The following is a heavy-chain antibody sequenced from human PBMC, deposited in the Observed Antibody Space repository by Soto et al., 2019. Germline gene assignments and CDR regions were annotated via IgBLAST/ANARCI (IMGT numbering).Heavy chain of an antibody. CDR2: IIPIFGTA. CDR1: GGTFSSYA. D-gene: IGHD5-18*01. CDR3: ARLVVDTAMVGSDDAFDI. Sequence: SVKVSCKASGGTFSSYAISWVRQAPGQGLEWMGGIIPIFGTANYAQKFQGRVTITADEPTSTAYMELSSLRSEDTAVYYCARLVVDTAMVGSDDAFDIWGQGTMVTVSS. J-gene: IGHJ3*02. V-gene: IGHV1-69*13.